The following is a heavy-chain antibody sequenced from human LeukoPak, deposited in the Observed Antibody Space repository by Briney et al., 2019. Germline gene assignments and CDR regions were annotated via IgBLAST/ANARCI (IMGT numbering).Heavy chain of an antibody. D-gene: IGHD6-13*01. CDR3: ARGEASYSSSWYGVDY. V-gene: IGHV3-48*04. J-gene: IGHJ4*02. Sequence: PGGSLRLSCAASGFTFSSYAMSWVRQAPGKGLEWVSYISSSGSTIYYADSVKGRFTISRDNAKNSLYLQMNSLRAEDTAVYYCARGEASYSSSWYGVDYWGQGTLVTVSS. CDR2: ISSSGSTI. CDR1: GFTFSSYA.